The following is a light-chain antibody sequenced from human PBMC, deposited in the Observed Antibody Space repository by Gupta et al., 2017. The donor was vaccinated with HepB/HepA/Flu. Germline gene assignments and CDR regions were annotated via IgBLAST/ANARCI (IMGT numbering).Light chain of an antibody. J-gene: IGKJ5*01. Sequence: EIVLTPSPGTLSWSPGERDTLSCRASQSVRSSTYLSLYQQKPGQAPRLLIFDTSSRATAIPDRFSGSGSGTDFTLTISRREPEDVAVDYCQRYGTSPPAITFGQGTRLEIK. V-gene: IGKV3-20*01. CDR2: DTS. CDR1: QSVRSSTY. CDR3: QRYGTSPPAIT.